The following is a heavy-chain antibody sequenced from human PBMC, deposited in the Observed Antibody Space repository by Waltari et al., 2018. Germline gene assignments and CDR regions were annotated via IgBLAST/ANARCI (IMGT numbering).Heavy chain of an antibody. V-gene: IGHV1-69*08. CDR2: IIPIFGTA. D-gene: IGHD2-21*01. J-gene: IGHJ4*02. CDR3: SLAYCGGDCYSKTFDY. Sequence: QVQLVQSGAEVKKPGSSVKVSCKASGGTFSSYAISWVRQAPGQGLEWMGRIIPIFGTANYAQKFQGRVTITADKSTSTAYMELSSLRSEDTAVYYCSLAYCGGDCYSKTFDYWGQGTLVTVSS. CDR1: GGTFSSYA.